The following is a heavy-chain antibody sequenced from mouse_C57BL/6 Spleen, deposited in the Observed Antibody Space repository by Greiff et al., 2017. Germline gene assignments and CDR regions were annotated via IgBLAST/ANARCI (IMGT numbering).Heavy chain of an antibody. CDR3: ARGVVADYFDY. D-gene: IGHD1-1*01. CDR1: GYTFTSYW. Sequence: VQLQQSGAELVKPGASVKLSCTASGYTFTSYWMHWVQQRPGQGLEWIGMIHPNSGSTNYNEKFKSKVTLTVDKSSSTAYMQLSSLTSEDSAVYYCARGVVADYFDYWGQGTTLTVSS. V-gene: IGHV1-64*01. CDR2: IHPNSGST. J-gene: IGHJ2*01.